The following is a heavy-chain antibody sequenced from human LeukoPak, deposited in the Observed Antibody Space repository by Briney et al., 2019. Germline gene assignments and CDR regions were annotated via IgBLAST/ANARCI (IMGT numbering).Heavy chain of an antibody. V-gene: IGHV3-23*01. CDR2: ISGSGGST. CDR1: GFTFSSYA. CDR3: AREGSVNGDLDNWFDP. Sequence: GGSLRLSCAASGFTFSSYAMSWVRQAPGKGLEWVSAISGSGGSTYCADSVKGRFTISRDNSKNTLYLQMNSLRAEDTAVYYCAREGSVNGDLDNWFDPWGQGTLVTVSS. D-gene: IGHD7-27*01. J-gene: IGHJ5*02.